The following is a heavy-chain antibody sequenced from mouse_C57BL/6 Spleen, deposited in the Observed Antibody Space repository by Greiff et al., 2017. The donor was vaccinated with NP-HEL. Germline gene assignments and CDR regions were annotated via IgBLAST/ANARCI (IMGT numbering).Heavy chain of an antibody. Sequence: QVQLKQPGAELVKPGASVKMSCKASGYTFTSYWITWVKQRPGQGLEWIGDIYPGSGSTNYNEKFKSKATLTVDTSSSTAYMQLSSLTSEDSAVYYCARKGGDYDDPYYYAMDYWGQGTSVTGSS. V-gene: IGHV1-55*01. CDR3: ARKGGDYDDPYYYAMDY. CDR1: GYTFTSYW. CDR2: IYPGSGST. D-gene: IGHD2-4*01. J-gene: IGHJ4*01.